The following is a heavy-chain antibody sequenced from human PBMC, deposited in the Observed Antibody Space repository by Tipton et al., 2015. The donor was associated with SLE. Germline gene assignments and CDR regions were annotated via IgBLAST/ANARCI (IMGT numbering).Heavy chain of an antibody. CDR2: IYYSGST. CDR3: ALAGIAAAGPSQYLNI. Sequence: LRLSCTVSGGSISSGDYYWSWIRQPPGKGLEWIGYIYYSGSTYYNPSLKSRVTISVDTSKNQFSLKLSSVTAADTAVYYCALAGIAAAGPSQYLNIWGQGTLVTVSS. D-gene: IGHD6-13*01. V-gene: IGHV4-30-4*08. CDR1: GGSISSGDYY. J-gene: IGHJ4*02.